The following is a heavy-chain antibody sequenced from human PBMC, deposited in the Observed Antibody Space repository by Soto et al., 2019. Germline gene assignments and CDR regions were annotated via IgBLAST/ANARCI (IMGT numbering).Heavy chain of an antibody. CDR1: GFTFSSYA. CDR3: AKARIAAAGLGPDFDY. J-gene: IGHJ4*02. D-gene: IGHD6-13*01. Sequence: GGSLRLSCAASGFTFSSYAMSWVRQAPGKGLEWVSAISGSGGSTYYADSVKGRFTISRDNSKNTPYLQMNSLRAEDTAVYYCAKARIAAAGLGPDFDYWGQGTLVTVSS. V-gene: IGHV3-23*01. CDR2: ISGSGGST.